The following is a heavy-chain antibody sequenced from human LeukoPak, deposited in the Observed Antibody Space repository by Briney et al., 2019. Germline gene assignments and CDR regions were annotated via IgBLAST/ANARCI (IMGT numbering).Heavy chain of an antibody. CDR1: GFTFSDYY. CDR3: ASSAKWLRLAYDY. V-gene: IGHV3-11*01. CDR2: ISSSGSTI. Sequence: NPGGSLRLSCAASGFTFSDYYMSWIRQAPGKGPEWVSYISSSGSTIYYADSVKGRFTISRDNAKNSLYLQMNSLRAEDTAVYYRASSAKWLRLAYDYWGQGTLVTVSS. D-gene: IGHD5-12*01. J-gene: IGHJ4*02.